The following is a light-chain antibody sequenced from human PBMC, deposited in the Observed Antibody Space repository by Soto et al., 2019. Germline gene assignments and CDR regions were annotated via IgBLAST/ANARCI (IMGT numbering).Light chain of an antibody. CDR1: SSDVGGYNY. V-gene: IGLV2-8*01. Sequence: QSAPTQPPSASGSPGQSATISCTGTSSDVGGYNYVSWYQQYPGKAPKLMIYEVSKRPSGVPDRFSGSKSGNTASLTVSGRQAEDVADYYCSSYAGSSTWVFGGGTKLTVL. CDR3: SSYAGSSTWV. J-gene: IGLJ3*02. CDR2: EVS.